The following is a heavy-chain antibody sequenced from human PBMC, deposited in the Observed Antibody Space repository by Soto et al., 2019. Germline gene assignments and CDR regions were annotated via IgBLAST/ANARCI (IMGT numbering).Heavy chain of an antibody. D-gene: IGHD3-16*02. J-gene: IGHJ4*01. V-gene: IGHV1-69*02. CDR3: ASGLVPRCFES. Sequence: QVQLVQSGAEVRKPGSSVRVSCRTSGDTFTSYTINWVRQAPGQGLEWMGRIIPSLNMANYAQKFQGSVTFTADKATSTAVTDLSSLRSEAPAVYFCASGLVPRCFESWGHGTPVSVCS. CDR2: IIPSLNMA. CDR1: GDTFTSYT.